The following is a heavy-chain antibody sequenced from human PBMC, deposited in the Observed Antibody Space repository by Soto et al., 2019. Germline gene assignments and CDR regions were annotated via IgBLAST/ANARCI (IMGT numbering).Heavy chain of an antibody. CDR1: GGTFSSYA. CDR2: IIPIFGTA. J-gene: IGHJ5*02. Sequence: QVQLVQSGAEVKKPGSSVKVSCKASGGTFSSYAISWVRQAPGQGLEWMGGIIPIFGTANYAQKFQGRVTLTADKSTSTAYMELSSLRSEDTAVYYCARWYYDFSRTHWFDPWGQGTLVTVSS. CDR3: ARWYYDFSRTHWFDP. V-gene: IGHV1-69*06. D-gene: IGHD3-3*01.